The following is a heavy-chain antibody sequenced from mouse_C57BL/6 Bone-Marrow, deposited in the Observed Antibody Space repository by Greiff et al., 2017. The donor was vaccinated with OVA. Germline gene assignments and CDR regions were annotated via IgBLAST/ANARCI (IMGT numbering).Heavy chain of an antibody. Sequence: EVMLVESGTVLARPGASVKMSCKTSGYTFTSDWMHWVKQRPGQGMEWIGAIYPGNSDTSYNQKFKGKAKLTAVTSASTAYMELSSLTNEDSAVYYCTRKGTYYSNRGFAYWGQGTLVTVSA. CDR1: GYTFTSDW. D-gene: IGHD2-5*01. CDR3: TRKGTYYSNRGFAY. V-gene: IGHV1-5*01. J-gene: IGHJ3*01. CDR2: IYPGNSDT.